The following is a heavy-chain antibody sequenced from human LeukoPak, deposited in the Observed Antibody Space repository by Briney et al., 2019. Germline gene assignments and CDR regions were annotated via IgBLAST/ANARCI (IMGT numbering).Heavy chain of an antibody. J-gene: IGHJ4*02. V-gene: IGHV3-23*01. D-gene: IGHD6-19*01. CDR3: AKYPGAAVAGDFDY. Sequence: GGSLRLSCAAPGFTFSSYSMNWVRQAPGKGLGWVSAISGSGGSTYYADSVKGRFTISRDNSKNTLYLQMNSLRAEDTAVYYCAKYPGAAVAGDFDYWGQGTLVTVSS. CDR1: GFTFSSYS. CDR2: ISGSGGST.